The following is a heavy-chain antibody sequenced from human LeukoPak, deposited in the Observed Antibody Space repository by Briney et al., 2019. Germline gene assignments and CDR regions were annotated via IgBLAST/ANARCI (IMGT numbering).Heavy chain of an antibody. D-gene: IGHD2-2*01. V-gene: IGHV4-39*07. J-gene: IGHJ4*02. CDR2: IYHSGST. CDR1: GGSISSSSYY. CDR3: ATSPDIVVVPAGSFDY. Sequence: PSETLSLTCTVSGGSISSSSYYWGWIRQPPGKGLEWIGYIYHSGSTYYNPSLKSRVTISVDRSKNQFSLKLSSVTAADTAVYYCATSPDIVVVPAGSFDYWGQGTLVTVSS.